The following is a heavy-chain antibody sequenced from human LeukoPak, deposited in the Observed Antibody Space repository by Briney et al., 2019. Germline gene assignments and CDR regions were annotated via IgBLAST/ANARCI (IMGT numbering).Heavy chain of an antibody. D-gene: IGHD3-22*01. J-gene: IGHJ4*02. CDR3: VKDLSYESSGHVPEY. V-gene: IGHV3-43*01. Sequence: GGSLRLSCVASGFTFEDDTMHWVRQAPGRTLEWVSLISWDGTTYYTDSVKGRFTISRDNSKNSLYLQMDTLRSEDTAFYYCVKDLSYESSGHVPEYWGQGTLVTVSS. CDR1: GFTFEDDT. CDR2: ISWDGTT.